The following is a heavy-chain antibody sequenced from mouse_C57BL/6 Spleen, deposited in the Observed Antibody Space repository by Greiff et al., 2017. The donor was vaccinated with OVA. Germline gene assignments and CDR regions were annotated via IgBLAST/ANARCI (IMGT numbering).Heavy chain of an antibody. Sequence: EVKLLESGPELVKPGASVKMSCKASGYTFTDYNMHWVKQSHGKSLEWIGYINPNNGGTSYNQKFKGKATLTVNKSSSTAYMELRSLTSEDSAVYYCARGRDGNYGYAMDDWGQGTSVTVSS. J-gene: IGHJ4*01. CDR2: INPNNGGT. CDR3: ARGRDGNYGYAMDD. D-gene: IGHD2-1*01. CDR1: GYTFTDYN. V-gene: IGHV1-22*01.